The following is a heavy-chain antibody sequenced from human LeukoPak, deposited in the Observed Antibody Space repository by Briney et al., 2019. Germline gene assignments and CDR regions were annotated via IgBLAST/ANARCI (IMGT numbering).Heavy chain of an antibody. CDR1: GFTFNNYA. Sequence: GGSLRLSCVASGFTFNNYAMSWVRQAPGRGLEWASSTAGSGISKDYADSVKGRFTISKDKSKNTLYLQMDNLRAEDTGVYFCARFPTFYYDSSGYHYDYWGQGTLVTVSS. D-gene: IGHD3-22*01. J-gene: IGHJ4*02. CDR2: TAGSGISK. CDR3: ARFPTFYYDSSGYHYDY. V-gene: IGHV3-23*01.